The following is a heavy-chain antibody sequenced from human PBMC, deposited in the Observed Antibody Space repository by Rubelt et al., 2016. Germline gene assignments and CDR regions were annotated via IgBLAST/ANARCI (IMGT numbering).Heavy chain of an antibody. V-gene: IGHV1-18*04. Sequence: QVQLVQSGAEVKKPGASVKVSCKASGYTFTSYYMHWVRQAPGQGLEWMGWISAYNGNTNYAQKLQGRVTMTTGTSTSTAYMELRGLRSDDTAVYYWVGGEPADYWGQGTLVTVSS. D-gene: IGHD3-10*01. CDR1: GYTFTSYY. CDR2: ISAYNGNT. CDR3: VGGEPADY. J-gene: IGHJ4*02.